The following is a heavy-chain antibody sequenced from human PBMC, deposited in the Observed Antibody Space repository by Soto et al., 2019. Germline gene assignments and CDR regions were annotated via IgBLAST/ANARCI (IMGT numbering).Heavy chain of an antibody. J-gene: IGHJ4*02. CDR2: INHSGST. V-gene: IGHV4-34*01. D-gene: IGHD6-6*01. CDR3: ASSRSIAARLNLFDY. CDR1: GGSFSGYY. Sequence: PSETLSLTCAVYGGSFSGYYWSWIRQPPGKGLEWIGEINHSGSTNYNPSLKSRVTISVDTSKNQFSLKLSSVTAADTAVYYCASSRSIAARLNLFDYWGQGTLVTVSS.